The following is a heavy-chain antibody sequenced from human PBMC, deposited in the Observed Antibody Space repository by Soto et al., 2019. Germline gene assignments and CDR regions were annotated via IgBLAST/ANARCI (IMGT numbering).Heavy chain of an antibody. Sequence: GGSLRLSCAASGFTFSDYYMSWIRQAPGKGLEWVSYISSSGSTIYYADSVKGRFTISRDNAKNSLYLQMNSLRAEDTAVYYCARVVEGSSTTIVVARLDPGGQETLVTVSS. V-gene: IGHV3-11*01. J-gene: IGHJ5*02. CDR3: ARVVEGSSTTIVVARLDP. CDR2: ISSSGSTI. D-gene: IGHD3-22*01. CDR1: GFTFSDYY.